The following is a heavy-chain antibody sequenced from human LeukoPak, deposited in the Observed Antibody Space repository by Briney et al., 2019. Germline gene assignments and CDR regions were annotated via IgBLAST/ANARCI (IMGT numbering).Heavy chain of an antibody. CDR2: IRSGGAR. V-gene: IGHV3-15*01. CDR3: AVDTPVIDAQIDY. Sequence: GGSLRLSCTASGFIFSHAWMNWVRQAPGKGLQWLGRIRSGGAREYAAPAEGRFTISRDDSRNTVYLEINNLDTDDTAVYFCAVDTPVIDAQIDYWGQGTLVTVSS. CDR1: GFIFSHAW. D-gene: IGHD3-16*02. J-gene: IGHJ4*02.